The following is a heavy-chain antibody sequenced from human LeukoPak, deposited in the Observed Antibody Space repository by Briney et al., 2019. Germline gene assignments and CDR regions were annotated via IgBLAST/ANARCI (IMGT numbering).Heavy chain of an antibody. Sequence: ASVKVSCKASGYTFTSYDINWVRQATGQGLEWMGWMNPNTGDKGYAQKFQGRVTMTRDTSISTAYMELSSLRSEDTAVYYCARVKGTSPLYWGQGTLVTVSS. D-gene: IGHD2-2*01. CDR3: ARVKGTSPLY. J-gene: IGHJ4*02. CDR2: MNPNTGDK. V-gene: IGHV1-8*02. CDR1: GYTFTSYD.